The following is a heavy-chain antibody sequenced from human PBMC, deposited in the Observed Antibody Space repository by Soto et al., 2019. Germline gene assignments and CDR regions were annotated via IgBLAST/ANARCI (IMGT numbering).Heavy chain of an antibody. D-gene: IGHD2-2*01. Sequence: QVQLVESGGGVVQPGRSLRLSCAASGFTFSSYGMHWVRQAPGKGLEWVAVISYDGSNKYYTDSVKGRFTISRDNSKNTLYLQMNSLRAEDTAVYYCAKDRGYCSSTSCYLLDYWGQGTLVTVSS. CDR3: AKDRGYCSSTSCYLLDY. V-gene: IGHV3-30*18. CDR2: ISYDGSNK. CDR1: GFTFSSYG. J-gene: IGHJ4*02.